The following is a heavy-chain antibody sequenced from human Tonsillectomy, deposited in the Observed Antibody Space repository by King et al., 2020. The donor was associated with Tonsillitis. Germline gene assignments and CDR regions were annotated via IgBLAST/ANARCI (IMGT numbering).Heavy chain of an antibody. J-gene: IGHJ4*02. V-gene: IGHV3-23*04. CDR3: AKGAGRGIGTTGIFAV. CDR2: ISGSGSNT. CDR1: GFTFITYA. Sequence: QLVQSGGGLLQPGGSLRLSCAASGFTFITYAMSWVRQVPGKGLEWVSGISGSGSNTEYADSVKGRFTISRDNSKNSLYLQMNSLRAEDTAVYFCAKGAGRGIGTTGIFAVWGQGTLVTVSS. D-gene: IGHD6-13*01.